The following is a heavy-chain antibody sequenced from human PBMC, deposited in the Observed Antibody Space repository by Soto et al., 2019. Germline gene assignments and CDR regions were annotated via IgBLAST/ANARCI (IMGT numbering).Heavy chain of an antibody. V-gene: IGHV3-73*01. Sequence: PGGSLRLSSAASGFTLSGSVIYWVRQPSGKGLEWVGRIRSRSNGYATAYAASVRGRVTSSRDDSKNTAYLQMNSLKTEDTAVYYCSRPGYSNYDSDYWGQGALVTVS. D-gene: IGHD5-12*01. CDR2: IRSRSNGYAT. CDR3: SRPGYSNYDSDY. CDR1: GFTLSGSV. J-gene: IGHJ4*02.